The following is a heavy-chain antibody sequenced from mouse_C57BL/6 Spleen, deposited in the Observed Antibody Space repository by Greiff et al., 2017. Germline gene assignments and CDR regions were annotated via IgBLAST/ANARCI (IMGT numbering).Heavy chain of an antibody. V-gene: IGHV7-3*01. Sequence: EVKLVESGGGLVQPGGSLSLSCAASGFTFTDYYMSWVRQPPGKALEWLGFIGNKANGYTTEYSASVKGRFTISRDNSQSILYLQMNALRAEDSATYYCARFGTFDYWGQGTTLTVSS. CDR1: GFTFTDYY. CDR3: ARFGTFDY. CDR2: IGNKANGYTT. J-gene: IGHJ2*01. D-gene: IGHD4-1*01.